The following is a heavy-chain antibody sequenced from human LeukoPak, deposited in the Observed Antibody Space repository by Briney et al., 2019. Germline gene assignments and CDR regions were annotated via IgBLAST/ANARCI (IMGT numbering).Heavy chain of an antibody. D-gene: IGHD1-26*01. CDR2: INHSGST. CDR3: ARMVVKYSGSYYPLYYFDY. J-gene: IGHJ4*02. Sequence: PSETLSLTCTVYGGSFSGYYWSWIRQPPGKGLEWIGEINHSGSTNYNPSLKSRVTISVDTSKNQFSLKLSSVTAADTAVYYCARMVVKYSGSYYPLYYFDYWGQGTLVTVSS. CDR1: GGSFSGYY. V-gene: IGHV4-34*01.